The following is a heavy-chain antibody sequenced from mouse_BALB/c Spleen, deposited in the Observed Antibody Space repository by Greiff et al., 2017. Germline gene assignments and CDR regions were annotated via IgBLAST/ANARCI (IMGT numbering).Heavy chain of an antibody. Sequence: VQLKESGPSLVKPSQTLSLTCSVTGDSITSGYWNWIRKFPGNKLEYMGYISYSGSTYYNPSLKSRISITRDTSKNQYYLQLTSVTTEDTATYYCAREGGGLDYVPYWGQGTLVTVSA. CDR2: ISYSGST. V-gene: IGHV3-8*02. J-gene: IGHJ3*01. CDR3: AREGGGLDYVPY. D-gene: IGHD1-1*01. CDR1: GDSITSGY.